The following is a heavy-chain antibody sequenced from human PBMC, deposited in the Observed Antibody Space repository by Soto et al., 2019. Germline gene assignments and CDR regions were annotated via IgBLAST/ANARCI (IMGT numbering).Heavy chain of an antibody. CDR2: IYYSENT. D-gene: IGHD3-9*01. V-gene: IGHV4-30-4*01. CDR3: ARDDVLRYFDWLFGPSDPTLDYYGMDV. CDR1: GVSISSGDYY. J-gene: IGHJ6*02. Sequence: SETLSLTCTVSGVSISSGDYYWSWIRQTPGKGLEWIGYIYYSENTYYNPSLKSRVTISVDTSKNQFSLKLSSVTAADTAVYYCARDDVLRYFDWLFGPSDPTLDYYGMDVWGQGTTVTVSS.